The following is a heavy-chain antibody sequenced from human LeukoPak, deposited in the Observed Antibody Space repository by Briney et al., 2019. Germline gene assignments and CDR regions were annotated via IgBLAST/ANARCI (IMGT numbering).Heavy chain of an antibody. Sequence: KSSETLSLTCTVSGDSISSYYWSWIRQPLGKGLEWIGYINYSGSTNYNPSLKSRVTISGDTSKNQFSLKLSSVTAADTAVYYCASSPPGTEYFHHWGQGTLVTVSS. CDR1: GDSISSYY. CDR2: INYSGST. V-gene: IGHV4-59*08. J-gene: IGHJ1*01. CDR3: ASSPPGTEYFHH.